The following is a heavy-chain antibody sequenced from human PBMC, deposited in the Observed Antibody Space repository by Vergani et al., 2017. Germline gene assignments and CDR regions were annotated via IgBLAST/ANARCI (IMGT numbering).Heavy chain of an antibody. V-gene: IGHV5-51*03. CDR2: IYPGDSDT. J-gene: IGHJ3*02. CDR1: GYSFTSYW. Sequence: EVQLVQSGAEVKKPGESLMISCKGSGYSFTSYWIGWVRQMPGKGLEWMGIIYPGDSDTRYSPSCQGQVTISADKSISTAYLQWSSLKASDTAMYYCAREKGYSSSWYGDAFDIGGQGTMVTVSS. CDR3: AREKGYSSSWYGDAFDI. D-gene: IGHD6-13*01.